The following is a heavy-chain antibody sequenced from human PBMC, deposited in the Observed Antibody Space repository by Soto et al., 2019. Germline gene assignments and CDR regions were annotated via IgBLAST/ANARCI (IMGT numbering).Heavy chain of an antibody. CDR3: ARDRIAAAGMEYYYYGMDV. CDR2: INPSGGST. D-gene: IGHD6-13*01. CDR1: GYTFTSYY. J-gene: IGHJ6*02. V-gene: IGHV1-46*01. Sequence: ASVKVSCKASGYTFTSYYMHWVRQAPGQGLEWMGIINPSGGSTSYAQKFQGRVTMTRDTSTSTVYMELSSLRSEDTAVYYCARDRIAAAGMEYYYYGMDVWGQGTTVTSP.